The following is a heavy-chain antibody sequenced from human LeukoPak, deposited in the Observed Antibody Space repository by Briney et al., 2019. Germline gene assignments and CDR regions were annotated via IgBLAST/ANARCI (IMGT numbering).Heavy chain of an antibody. CDR3: ARVRRVPAAGYYSDY. Sequence: GGSLRLSCAASGFTFSDYYMSWIRQAPGKGLEWVSYISSSSSYTNYADSVKGRFTISRDNAKNSLYLQMNSLRAEDTAVYYCARVRRVPAAGYYSDYWGQGTLVTVSS. CDR1: GFTFSDYY. V-gene: IGHV3-11*06. CDR2: ISSSSSYT. D-gene: IGHD2-2*01. J-gene: IGHJ4*02.